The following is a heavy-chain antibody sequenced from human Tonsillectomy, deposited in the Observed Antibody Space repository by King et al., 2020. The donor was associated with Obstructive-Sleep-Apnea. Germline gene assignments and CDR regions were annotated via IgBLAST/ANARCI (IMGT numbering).Heavy chain of an antibody. V-gene: IGHV3-30*04. CDR2: ISYHGGNT. D-gene: IGHD1-26*01. CDR3: ASGSYFDY. Sequence: VKLVESGGGVVQPGRSLRLSCAASGSSFSSYAMQWVRQAPGKGLEWVAVISYHGGNTYYADSVKGRFTISRENSKNTLYLQMNNLRADDTAVYYCASGSYFDYWGQGALVTVSS. J-gene: IGHJ4*02. CDR1: GSSFSSYA.